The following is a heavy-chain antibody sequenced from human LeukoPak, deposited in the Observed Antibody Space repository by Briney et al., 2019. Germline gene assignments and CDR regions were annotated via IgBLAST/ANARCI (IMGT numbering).Heavy chain of an antibody. CDR1: GGSFSGYY. V-gene: IGHV4-34*01. CDR3: ARGQAFDL. Sequence: SETLSLTCAVYGGSFSGYYWSWIRQPPGKGLEWIGEINHGGSTNYNPSLKSRVTISVDTSKNQFSLKLSSVTAADTAVNYCARGQAFDLWGRGTLVTVSS. J-gene: IGHJ2*01. CDR2: INHGGST.